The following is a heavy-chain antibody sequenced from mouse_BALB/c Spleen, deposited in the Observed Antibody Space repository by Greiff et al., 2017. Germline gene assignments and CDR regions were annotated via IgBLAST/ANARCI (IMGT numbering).Heavy chain of an antibody. CDR2: IYPSDSYT. CDR3: TRSYYRSAWFAY. V-gene: IGHV1-69*02. J-gene: IGHJ3*01. CDR1: GYTFTSYW. Sequence: QVQLKQPGAELVRPGASVKLSCKASGYTFTSYWINWVKQRPGQGLEWIGNIYPSDSYTNYNQKFKDKATLTVDKSSSTAYMQLSSPTSEDSAVYYCTRSYYRSAWFAYWGQGTLVTVSA. D-gene: IGHD2-14*01.